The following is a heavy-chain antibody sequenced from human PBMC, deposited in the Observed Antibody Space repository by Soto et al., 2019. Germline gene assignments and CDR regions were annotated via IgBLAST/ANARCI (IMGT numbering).Heavy chain of an antibody. V-gene: IGHV4-39*01. CDR3: ARQVASGSYPTYFDY. J-gene: IGHJ4*02. Sequence: SETLSLTCTVSGGSISSSSYYWGWIRQPPGKGLEWIGSIYYSGSTYYNPSLKSRVTISVDTSKNQFSLKLSSVTAADTAVYYCARQVASGSYPTYFDYWGQGTLVTVSS. CDR2: IYYSGST. CDR1: GGSISSSSYY. D-gene: IGHD1-26*01.